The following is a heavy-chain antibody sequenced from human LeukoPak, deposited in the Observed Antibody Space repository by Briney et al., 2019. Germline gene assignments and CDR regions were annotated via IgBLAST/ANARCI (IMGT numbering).Heavy chain of an antibody. CDR1: GFTFSSYA. CDR2: ISGSGGST. Sequence: GGSLRLSCAASGFTFSSYAMSWVRQAPGKGLEWVSAISGSGGSTYYADSVKGRFTISRDNSKNTLYLQMNSLRAEDTAVYYCAKDKRYNPTNGGDDYWGQGTLVTVSS. D-gene: IGHD1-1*01. J-gene: IGHJ4*02. CDR3: AKDKRYNPTNGGDDY. V-gene: IGHV3-23*01.